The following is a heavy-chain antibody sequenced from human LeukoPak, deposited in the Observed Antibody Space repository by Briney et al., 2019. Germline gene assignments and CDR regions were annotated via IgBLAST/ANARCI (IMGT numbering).Heavy chain of an antibody. CDR2: MNPISGNT. V-gene: IGHV1-8*01. D-gene: IGHD2-2*01. CDR1: GYTFTSYD. J-gene: IGHJ3*02. Sequence: ASVKVSCKASGYTFTSYDINWVRQATGQGLEWMGWMNPISGNTGYAQKFQGRVTMTRNTSISTAYMELSSLRSEDTAVYYCASRGQLGEAFDIWGQGTMVTVSS. CDR3: ASRGQLGEAFDI.